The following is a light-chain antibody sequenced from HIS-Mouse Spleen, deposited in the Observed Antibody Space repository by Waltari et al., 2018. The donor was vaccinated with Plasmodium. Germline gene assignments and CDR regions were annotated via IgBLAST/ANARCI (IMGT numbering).Light chain of an antibody. Sequence: EIVMTQSPATLSVSPGDRATLSCRASQSVSSNLAWYQQKPGQAPRLLIYGASTRATGIPARVSGRGSGTEFTLTISSLQSEDFAVYYCQQYNNWSVTFGPGTKVDIK. CDR2: GAS. J-gene: IGKJ3*01. CDR1: QSVSSN. CDR3: QQYNNWSVT. V-gene: IGKV3-15*01.